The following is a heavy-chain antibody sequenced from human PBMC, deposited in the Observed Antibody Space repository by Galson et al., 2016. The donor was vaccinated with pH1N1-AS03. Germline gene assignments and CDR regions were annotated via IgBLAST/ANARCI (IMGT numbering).Heavy chain of an antibody. Sequence: SVKVSCKASGYTFITYGISWVRQAPGQGLEWMGWMSAYSGETRYAPNFQGRVTMTRDTSTRTAYMDLRSHTSDDTAVYYCVREFEDPQKRVVAFGYWGQGTLVIVSS. V-gene: IGHV1-18*01. J-gene: IGHJ4*02. CDR1: GYTFITYG. CDR2: MSAYSGET. CDR3: VREFEDPQKRVVAFGY.